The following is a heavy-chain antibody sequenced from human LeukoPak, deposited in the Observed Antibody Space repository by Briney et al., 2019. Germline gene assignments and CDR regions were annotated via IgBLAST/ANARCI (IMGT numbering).Heavy chain of an antibody. Sequence: PSETLSLTCTVSDGSITNYDWSWVRQPPGKGLEFIGHVHYSGTTNYNPSLRSRVTISIDTSKKHFFLKLKSVTAGDTAVYYCATGYGDFRVEGRYFYSWGQGTLVTVSS. D-gene: IGHD4-17*01. CDR1: DGSITNYD. V-gene: IGHV4-59*01. CDR3: ATGYGDFRVEGRYFYS. CDR2: VHYSGTT. J-gene: IGHJ4*02.